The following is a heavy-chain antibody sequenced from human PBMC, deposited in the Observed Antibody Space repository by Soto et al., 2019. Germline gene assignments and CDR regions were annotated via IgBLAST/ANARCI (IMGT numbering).Heavy chain of an antibody. J-gene: IGHJ6*02. CDR2: VDDSGST. CDR1: GASISGNY. CDR3: AKDRPRIGGGSRLYYYGMDV. Sequence: QVQLQESGPGLVKPSGTLSLTCAVSGASISGNYWSWIRQPPGKGLEWLGFVDDSGSTNYNPSLKSRVILSVETSKNQFSLKLRSVTAADTAVYYCAKDRPRIGGGSRLYYYGMDVWGQGTTVTVSS. V-gene: IGHV4-59*01. D-gene: IGHD6-13*01.